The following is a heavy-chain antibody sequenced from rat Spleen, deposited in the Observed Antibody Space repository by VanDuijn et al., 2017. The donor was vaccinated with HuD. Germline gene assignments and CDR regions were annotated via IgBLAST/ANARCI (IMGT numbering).Heavy chain of an antibody. V-gene: IGHV5-7*01. Sequence: EVQLVESGGGLVQPGRSLKLSCAASGFTFSDYYMAWVRQAPTKGLEWVATISYDGSSTYYRESVKGRFTISRDNAKNTGYLQINNLRSEDTAMYYCASELGHNWFAYWGQGTLVTVSS. CDR1: GFTFSDYY. D-gene: IGHD5-1*01. CDR2: ISYDGSST. J-gene: IGHJ3*01. CDR3: ASELGHNWFAY.